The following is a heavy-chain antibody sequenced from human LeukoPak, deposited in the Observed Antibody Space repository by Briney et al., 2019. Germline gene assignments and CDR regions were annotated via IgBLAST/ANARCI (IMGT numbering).Heavy chain of an antibody. CDR2: INHSGST. CDR1: GFTFSSYG. D-gene: IGHD3-16*01. CDR3: AGDLDGGPVTD. V-gene: IGHV4-34*01. Sequence: LRLSRAASGFTFSSYGMHWVRQPPGKGLEWIGEINHSGSTNYNPSLKSRVTIFVDTSKNQFSLRLNSVTAADTAVYYCAGDLDGGPVTDWGQGTLVTVSS. J-gene: IGHJ4*02.